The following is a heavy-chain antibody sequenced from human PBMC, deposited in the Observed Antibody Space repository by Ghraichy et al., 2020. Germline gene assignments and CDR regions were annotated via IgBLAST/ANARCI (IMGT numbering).Heavy chain of an antibody. Sequence: GSLRLSCAASGFTVSSNYMSWDRQAPGKGLEWVSIIYSGGRTYYADSVKGRFTISRDSSKNTLYLQMNNLTAEDTAVYYCARTYDYGDYGMGVFDFWGRGTMVIVSS. CDR2: IYSGGRT. V-gene: IGHV3-66*01. J-gene: IGHJ3*01. CDR3: ARTYDYGDYGMGVFDF. D-gene: IGHD4-17*01. CDR1: GFTVSSNY.